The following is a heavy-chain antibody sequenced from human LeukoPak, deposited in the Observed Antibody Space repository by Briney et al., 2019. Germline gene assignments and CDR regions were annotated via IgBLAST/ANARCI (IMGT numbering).Heavy chain of an antibody. CDR2: INAGNDDT. D-gene: IGHD4-23*01. CDR3: ARGDYGSNSHFDS. J-gene: IGHJ4*02. CDR1: GYTLTELS. V-gene: IGHV1-3*01. Sequence: GASVKVSCKVSGYTLTELSMHWVRQAPGQRLEWMGWINAGNDDTKYSQEFQGRVTITRDTSASTAYMELSSLRSEDTAVYYCARGDYGSNSHFDSWGQGTLVTVSS.